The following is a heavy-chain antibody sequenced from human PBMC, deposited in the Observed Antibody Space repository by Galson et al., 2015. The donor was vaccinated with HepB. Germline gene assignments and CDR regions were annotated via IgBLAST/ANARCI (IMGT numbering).Heavy chain of an antibody. CDR1: GFTFDDYA. CDR2: ISWNSGSI. J-gene: IGHJ6*03. Sequence: SLRLSCAASGFTFDDYAMHWVRHAPGKGLEWVSGISWNSGSIGYADSVKGRFTISRDNAKNSLYLQMNSLRAEDTALYYCAKDKATGTRYYYYMDVWGKGTTVTVSS. D-gene: IGHD1-1*01. V-gene: IGHV3-9*01. CDR3: AKDKATGTRYYYYMDV.